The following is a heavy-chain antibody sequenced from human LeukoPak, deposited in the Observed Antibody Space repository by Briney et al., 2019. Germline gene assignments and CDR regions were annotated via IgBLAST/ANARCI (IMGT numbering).Heavy chain of an antibody. D-gene: IGHD6-19*01. CDR3: ARDLRTIAVAGIGAFDI. CDR1: GFTFSSYW. CDR2: IKQDGSEK. V-gene: IGHV3-7*01. Sequence: GGSLRLSCAASGFTFSSYWMSWVRQAPGKGLEWVANIKQDGSEKYYVDSVKGRFTISRDNAKNSLYLQMNSLRAEDTAVYYCARDLRTIAVAGIGAFDIWGQGTMVTVSS. J-gene: IGHJ3*02.